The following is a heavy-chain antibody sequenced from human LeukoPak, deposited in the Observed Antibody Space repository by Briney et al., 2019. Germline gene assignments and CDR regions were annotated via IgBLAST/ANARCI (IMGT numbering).Heavy chain of an antibody. CDR2: INPNSGGT. Sequence: ASVTVSFKASGYTFTVYYMHWVRQAPGQGLEWMGWINPNSGGTNYAQKFQGRVTMTRDTSISTAYMELSRLRSDDTAVYYCARVNCTNGVCYRLIDYWGQGTLVTVSS. V-gene: IGHV1-2*02. D-gene: IGHD2-8*01. CDR3: ARVNCTNGVCYRLIDY. CDR1: GYTFTVYY. J-gene: IGHJ4*02.